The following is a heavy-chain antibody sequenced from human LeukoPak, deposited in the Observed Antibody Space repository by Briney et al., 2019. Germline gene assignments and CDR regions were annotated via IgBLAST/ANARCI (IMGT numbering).Heavy chain of an antibody. CDR1: GFTFSSYS. V-gene: IGHV3-21*01. D-gene: IGHD6-19*01. Sequence: GGSLRLSCAASGFTFSSYSMNWVRQAPGKGLEWVSSISSSSSYIYYADSVKGRFTISRDNAKNSLYLQMNSLRAEDTAVYYCARDGDSSGWSYYFDYWCQGTLVTVSS. CDR3: ARDGDSSGWSYYFDY. J-gene: IGHJ4*02. CDR2: ISSSSSYI.